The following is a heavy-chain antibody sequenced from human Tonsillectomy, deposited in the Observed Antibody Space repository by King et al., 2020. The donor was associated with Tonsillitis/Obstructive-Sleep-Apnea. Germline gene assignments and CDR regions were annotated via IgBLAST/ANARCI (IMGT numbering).Heavy chain of an antibody. Sequence: VQLQESGPGLVKPSQTLSLTCTVSGGSLSTGGGYYWTWIRQHPGKGLEWIGYIYYSGRPYYNPSLKSRFNISVDTPNNQFSLKLSSVTAADTAVYSCAGAWGGGYFALWGRGALFTVSS. J-gene: IGHJ2*01. V-gene: IGHV4-31*03. CDR1: GGSLSTGGGYY. D-gene: IGHD7-27*01. CDR2: IYYSGRP. CDR3: AGAWGGGYFAL.